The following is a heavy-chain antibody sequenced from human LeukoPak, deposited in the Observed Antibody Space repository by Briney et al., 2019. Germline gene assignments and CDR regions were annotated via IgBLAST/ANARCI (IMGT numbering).Heavy chain of an antibody. V-gene: IGHV3-48*04. CDR3: ARGYCSGGSCLILDY. CDR1: GFTFSSYT. CDR2: ISCSSTTI. J-gene: IGHJ4*02. D-gene: IGHD2-15*01. Sequence: GGSLRLSCAASGFTFSSYTMNWARQAPGKGLEWVSYISCSSTTIYYADSVKGRFTISRDNAKNSLYLQMNSLRAEDTAVYYCARGYCSGGSCLILDYWGQGTLVTVSS.